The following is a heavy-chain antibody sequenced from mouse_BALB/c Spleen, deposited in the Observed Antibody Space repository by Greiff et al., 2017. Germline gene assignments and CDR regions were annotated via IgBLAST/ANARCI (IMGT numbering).Heavy chain of an antibody. CDR3: TMITTTWFAY. CDR2: INPSNGRT. D-gene: IGHD2-4*01. Sequence: VQLQQPGAELVKPGASVKLSCKASGYTFTSYWMHWVKQRPGQGLEWIGEINPSNGRTDYNEKFKSKATLTVDKSSSTAYMQLSSLTSEDSAVYYCTMITTTWFAYWGQGTLVTVSA. V-gene: IGHV1S81*02. J-gene: IGHJ3*01. CDR1: GYTFTSYW.